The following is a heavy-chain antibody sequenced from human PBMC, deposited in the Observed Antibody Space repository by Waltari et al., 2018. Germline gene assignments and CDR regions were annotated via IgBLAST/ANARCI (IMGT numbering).Heavy chain of an antibody. D-gene: IGHD7-27*01. CDR3: VSGGWGFYFDY. V-gene: IGHV3-21*05. CDR1: GFSFSSYS. CDR2: ISSSTTYI. J-gene: IGHJ4*02. Sequence: EVQLVESGGGLVKPGGSLRLSCGASGFSFSSYSMNWVLQAPGKGVEWVIYISSSTTYIHYADSVKGRFTISRDNAKNSLYLQMNSLRVEDTAVYYCVSGGWGFYFDYWGQGTVVTVSS.